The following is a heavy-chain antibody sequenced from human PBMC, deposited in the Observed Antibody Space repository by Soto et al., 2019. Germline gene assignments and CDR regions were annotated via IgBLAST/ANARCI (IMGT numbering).Heavy chain of an antibody. Sequence: GGSLRLSCAASGFTITSYAMHWLRQAPGKGLEWVAVISYDGSYISYADSVKGQFTISRDTSKNTLYLQMNSLRPEDTAVYYCASVMVAAHDYWGQGTLVTVSS. CDR3: ASVMVAAHDY. D-gene: IGHD2-15*01. CDR1: GFTITSYA. V-gene: IGHV3-30-3*01. J-gene: IGHJ4*02. CDR2: ISYDGSYI.